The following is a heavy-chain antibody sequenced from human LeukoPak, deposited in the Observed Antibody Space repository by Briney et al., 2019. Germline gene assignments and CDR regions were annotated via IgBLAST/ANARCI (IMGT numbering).Heavy chain of an antibody. J-gene: IGHJ4*02. CDR3: ARVTPKYSSGWYYFDY. CDR2: INHSGST. Sequence: SETLSLTCAVYGGSFSGYYWSWIRQPPGKGLEWIGEINHSGSTNYNPSLKSRVTISVDTSKNQFSLKLSSVTAADTAVYYCARVTPKYSSGWYYFDYWGQGTLVTVSS. CDR1: GGSFSGYY. V-gene: IGHV4-34*01. D-gene: IGHD6-19*01.